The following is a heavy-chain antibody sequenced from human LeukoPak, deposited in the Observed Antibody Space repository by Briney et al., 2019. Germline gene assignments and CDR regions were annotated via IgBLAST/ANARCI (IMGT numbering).Heavy chain of an antibody. V-gene: IGHV1-2*02. CDR3: ATPTERLLPDY. Sequence: ASVKASCKASGYRFTDYFMHWARQAPGQGLEWMGWINPNSGDTDYAQKFQGRVTLTRDASIGTAYMELTRLRSDDTAVYYCATPTERLLPDYWGQGTLVTVSS. CDR2: INPNSGDT. D-gene: IGHD2-15*01. J-gene: IGHJ4*02. CDR1: GYRFTDYF.